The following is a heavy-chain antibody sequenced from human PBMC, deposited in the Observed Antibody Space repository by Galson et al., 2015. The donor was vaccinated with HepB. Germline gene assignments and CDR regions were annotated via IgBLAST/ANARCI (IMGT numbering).Heavy chain of an antibody. J-gene: IGHJ6*03. V-gene: IGHV3-23*01. CDR2: ISGSGTIT. Sequence: SLRLSCAASGFTFNHLAMTWVRQAPGKGLEWVSSISGSGTITYYAESVKGRFTISRDNSKNTLYLEMNSLRAEDTAVYYCAKRGCDTTRCYSGPQVVHFYMDVWGKGTAVTVSS. CDR1: GFTFNHLA. D-gene: IGHD2-2*01. CDR3: AKRGCDTTRCYSGPQVVHFYMDV.